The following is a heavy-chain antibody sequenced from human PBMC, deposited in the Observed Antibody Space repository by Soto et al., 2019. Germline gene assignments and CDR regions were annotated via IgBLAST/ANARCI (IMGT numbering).Heavy chain of an antibody. D-gene: IGHD5-12*01. CDR2: ISSSGSTI. CDR1: GFTFSDYY. Sequence: GGSLRLSCAASGFTFSDYYMSWIRQAPGKGLEWVSYISSSGSTIYYADSVKGRFTISRDNAKNSLYLQMNSLRAEDTAVYYCARPPEYSGYDPRNYYYYYMDVWGKGTTVTVSS. CDR3: ARPPEYSGYDPRNYYYYYMDV. V-gene: IGHV3-11*01. J-gene: IGHJ6*03.